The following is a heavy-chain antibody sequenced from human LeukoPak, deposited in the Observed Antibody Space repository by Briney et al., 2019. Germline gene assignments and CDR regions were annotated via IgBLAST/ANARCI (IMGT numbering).Heavy chain of an antibody. CDR3: ARAYYVSGSYYFDF. Sequence: PGGSLRLSCAASGFTFSTYAMSWVRQAPGKGLGWVSGMTGSGDSTYYADSVKGRFTISRDISTNTLYLQMNTLRAEDTAVYYCARAYYVSGSYYFDFWGQGTLVTVSS. CDR2: MTGSGDST. D-gene: IGHD3-10*01. V-gene: IGHV3-23*01. CDR1: GFTFSTYA. J-gene: IGHJ4*02.